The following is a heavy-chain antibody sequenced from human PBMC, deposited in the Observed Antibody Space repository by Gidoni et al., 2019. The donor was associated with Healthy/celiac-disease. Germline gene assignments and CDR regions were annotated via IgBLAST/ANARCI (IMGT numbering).Heavy chain of an antibody. V-gene: IGHV4-39*02. Sequence: QLQLQESGPGLVKPSETLSLTCTVSGGSISSSSYYWGWIRQPPGKGLEWIGSIYYSGSTYYNPSLKSRVTISVDTSKNQFSLKLSSVTAADTAVYYCARDPGIYCSGGSCYDYWGQGTLVTVSS. J-gene: IGHJ4*02. CDR2: IYYSGST. CDR1: GGSISSSSYY. D-gene: IGHD2-15*01. CDR3: ARDPGIYCSGGSCYDY.